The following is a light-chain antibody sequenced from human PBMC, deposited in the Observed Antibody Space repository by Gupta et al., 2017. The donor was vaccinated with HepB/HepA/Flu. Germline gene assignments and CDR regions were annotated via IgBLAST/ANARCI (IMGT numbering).Light chain of an antibody. Sequence: VSVAPGKTASITCGGNNIGSKSVHWYRQRPGQAPVLVVYDNSDRPPGIPERFSGSNSGNTATLTISRVGAGDEADYYCQVWDTTSDHVVFGGGTKLTVL. J-gene: IGLJ2*01. CDR3: QVWDTTSDHVV. CDR2: DNS. V-gene: IGLV3-21*03. CDR1: NIGSKS.